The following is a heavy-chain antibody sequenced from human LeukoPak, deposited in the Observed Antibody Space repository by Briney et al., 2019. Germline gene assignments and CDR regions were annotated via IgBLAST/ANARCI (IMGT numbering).Heavy chain of an antibody. CDR2: ISSSSSYT. D-gene: IGHD5-18*01. CDR1: GFTFNDYY. V-gene: IGHV3-11*06. CDR3: ARDSHVDTAINFDY. J-gene: IGHJ4*02. Sequence: GGSLRLSCAASGFTFNDYYMSWIRQAPGKGLEWVSYISSSSSYTNYADSVKGRFTISRDNAKNSLYLQMNSLRAEDTAVYYCARDSHVDTAINFDYWGQGTLVTVSS.